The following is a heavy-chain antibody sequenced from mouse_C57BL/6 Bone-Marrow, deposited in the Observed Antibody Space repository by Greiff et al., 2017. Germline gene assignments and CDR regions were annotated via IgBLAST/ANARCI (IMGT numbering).Heavy chain of an antibody. D-gene: IGHD2-1*01. CDR2: IHPNSGST. CDR3: GRGKGFAY. J-gene: IGHJ3*01. CDR1: GYTFTSYW. V-gene: IGHV1-64*01. Sequence: QVQLQQPGAGLVKPGASVKLSCTASGYTFTSYWMHWVKQRPGQGLEWIGMIHPNSGSTNYHEKFKSKATLTADKSSSTAYMQLSSLTSEDSAVYYCGRGKGFAYWGQGTLVTVSA.